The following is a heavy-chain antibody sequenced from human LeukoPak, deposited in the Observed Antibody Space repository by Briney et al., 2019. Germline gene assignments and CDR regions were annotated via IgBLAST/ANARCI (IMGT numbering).Heavy chain of an antibody. J-gene: IGHJ6*03. CDR3: ARLSGNCSSTSCYEVGYYYYYYYMDV. V-gene: IGHV4-39*07. Sequence: SETLSLTCTVSGGSISRSRYYWGWIRQPPGKGLEWIGSIYYSGNTNYNPSLKSRVTISVDTSKNQFSLKLSSVTAADTAVYYCARLSGNCSSTSCYEVGYYYYYYYMDVWGKGTTVTISS. CDR1: GGSISRSRYY. D-gene: IGHD2-2*01. CDR2: IYYSGNT.